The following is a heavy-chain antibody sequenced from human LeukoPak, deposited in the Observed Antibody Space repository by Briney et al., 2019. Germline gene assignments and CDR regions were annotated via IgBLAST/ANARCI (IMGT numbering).Heavy chain of an antibody. J-gene: IGHJ4*02. V-gene: IGHV4-4*07. CDR1: GGSISSYY. Sequence: PSETLSLTCTVSGGSISSYYWSWIRQPAGKGLEWIGRIYTSGSTNYNPSLKSRVTLSVDTSKNQFSLRLSSVTAEDTAVYYCARVRIQLWLGEYYFDYWGQGTLVTVSS. CDR2: IYTSGST. D-gene: IGHD5-18*01. CDR3: ARVRIQLWLGEYYFDY.